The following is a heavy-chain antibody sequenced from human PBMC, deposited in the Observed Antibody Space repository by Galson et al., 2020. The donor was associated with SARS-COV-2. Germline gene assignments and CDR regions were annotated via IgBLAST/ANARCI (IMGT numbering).Heavy chain of an antibody. V-gene: IGHV1-69*01. CDR2: IIPIFGTA. CDR3: ARGHYDILTGYSSYYYYGMDV. J-gene: IGHJ6*02. Sequence: KISCKASGGTFSSYAISWVRQAPGQGLEWMGGIIPIFGTANYAQKIQGRVTITADESTSTAYMELSSLRSEDTAVYYCARGHYDILTGYSSYYYYGMDVWGQGTTVTVSS. CDR1: GGTFSSYA. D-gene: IGHD3-9*01.